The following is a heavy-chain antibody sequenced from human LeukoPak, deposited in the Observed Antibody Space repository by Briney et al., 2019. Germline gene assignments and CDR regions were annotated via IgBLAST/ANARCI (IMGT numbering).Heavy chain of an antibody. CDR3: AGKLVGATFRGDYGMDV. J-gene: IGHJ6*02. CDR1: GGSISSYY. V-gene: IGHV4-59*01. D-gene: IGHD1-26*01. CDR2: IYYSGST. Sequence: SEILALTCTVSGGSISSYYWSWIRQPPGKGLEWIGYIYYSGSTNYNPSLKSRVTISVDTSKSQFSLKLTSVTAADTAVYYCAGKLVGATFRGDYGMDVWGQGTTVTVSS.